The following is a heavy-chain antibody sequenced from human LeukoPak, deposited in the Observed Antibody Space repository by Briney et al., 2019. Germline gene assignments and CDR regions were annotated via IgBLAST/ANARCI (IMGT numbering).Heavy chain of an antibody. CDR3: AKRLRFGEYPPCPPSD. V-gene: IGHV3-23*01. CDR2: ISGSGGST. CDR1: GFTFSSYA. D-gene: IGHD3-10*01. J-gene: IGHJ4*02. Sequence: GGSLRLSCADSGFTFSSYAMSWVRQAPGKGLEWVSAISGSGGSTYYADSVKGRFTISRDNSKNTLYLQMNSLRAEDTAVYYCAKRLRFGEYPPCPPSDWGQGTLVTVPS.